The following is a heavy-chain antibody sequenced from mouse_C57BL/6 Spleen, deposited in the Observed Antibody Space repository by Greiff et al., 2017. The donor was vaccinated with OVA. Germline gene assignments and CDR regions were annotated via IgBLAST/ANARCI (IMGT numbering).Heavy chain of an antibody. Sequence: QVQLQQSGPELVKPGASVKISCKASGYAFSSSWMNWVKQRPGKGLEWIGRIYPGDGDTNYNGKFKGKATLTADKSSSTAYMQLSSLTSEDSAVYFCAREGTTVVAPLYSYWGQRTLVTVSA. J-gene: IGHJ3*01. D-gene: IGHD1-1*01. V-gene: IGHV1-82*01. CDR2: IYPGDGDT. CDR1: GYAFSSSW. CDR3: AREGTTVVAPLYSY.